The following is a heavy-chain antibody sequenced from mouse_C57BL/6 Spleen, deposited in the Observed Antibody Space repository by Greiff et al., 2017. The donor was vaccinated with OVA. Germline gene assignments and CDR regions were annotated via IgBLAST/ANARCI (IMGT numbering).Heavy chain of an antibody. CDR1: GYTFTSYW. Sequence: QVQLQQPGAELVKPGASVKLSCTASGYTFTSYWMHWVKQRPGQGLEWIGMIHPNSGSTNYNEKFKSQATLTVDKSSSTAYMQLSCLTSEDTAVYYCARDYDGSRNYFDYWGQGTTLTVSS. J-gene: IGHJ2*01. V-gene: IGHV1-64*01. CDR3: ARDYDGSRNYFDY. CDR2: IHPNSGST. D-gene: IGHD1-1*01.